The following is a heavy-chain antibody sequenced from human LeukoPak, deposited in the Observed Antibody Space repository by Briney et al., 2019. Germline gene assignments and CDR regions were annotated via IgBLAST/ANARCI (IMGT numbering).Heavy chain of an antibody. V-gene: IGHV3-23*01. J-gene: IGHJ4*02. D-gene: IGHD3-10*01. Sequence: TGGSLRLSCAVSGLTVSSNYMSWIRQAPGKGLEWVSAISGSGGSTYYADSVKGRFTISRDNSKNTLYLQMNSLRAEDTAVYYCAKSMVRGVIDYWGQGTLVTVSS. CDR3: AKSMVRGVIDY. CDR2: ISGSGGST. CDR1: GLTVSSNY.